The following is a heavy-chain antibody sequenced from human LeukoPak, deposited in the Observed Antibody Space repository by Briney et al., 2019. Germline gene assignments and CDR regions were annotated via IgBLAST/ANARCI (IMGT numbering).Heavy chain of an antibody. CDR1: GYTFTSYD. CDR2: MNPNSGNT. V-gene: IGHV1-8*01. D-gene: IGHD4-23*01. CDR3: ARDKTVVTPWFDP. J-gene: IGHJ5*02. Sequence: ASVKVSCKASGYTFTSYDINWVRQATGQGLEWMGWMNPNSGNTGYAQKFQGRVTMTRNTSISTAYMELSSLRSEDTAVYYCARDKTVVTPWFDPWGQGTLVTVSS.